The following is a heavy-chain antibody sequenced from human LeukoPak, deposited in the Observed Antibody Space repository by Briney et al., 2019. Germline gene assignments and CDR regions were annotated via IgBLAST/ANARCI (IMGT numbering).Heavy chain of an antibody. CDR1: GGSISSSSYY. J-gene: IGHJ4*02. CDR3: ARRDPYGGKQGPVDY. V-gene: IGHV4-39*01. CDR2: IYYSGST. D-gene: IGHD4-23*01. Sequence: SETLSLTCTVSGGSISSSSYYWGWIRQPPGKGLEWIGSIYYSGSTYYNPSLKSRVTISVDTSKNQFSLKLSPVTAADTAVYYCARRDPYGGKQGPVDYWGQGTLVTVSS.